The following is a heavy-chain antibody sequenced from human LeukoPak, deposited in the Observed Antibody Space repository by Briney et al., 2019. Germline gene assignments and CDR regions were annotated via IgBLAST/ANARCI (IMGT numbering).Heavy chain of an antibody. J-gene: IGHJ4*02. CDR1: KFTFSSYW. V-gene: IGHV3-64*02. Sequence: GGSLRLSCAASKFTFSSYWMHWVRQAPGRGLEYVSAITSSGNNIFYADSVKGRFTISRDNSKNTLYLQMGSLRAEDMAVYYCTRGPGYDYVWGSFRADYWGQGTLVTVSS. D-gene: IGHD3-16*02. CDR2: ITSSGNNI. CDR3: TRGPGYDYVWGSFRADY.